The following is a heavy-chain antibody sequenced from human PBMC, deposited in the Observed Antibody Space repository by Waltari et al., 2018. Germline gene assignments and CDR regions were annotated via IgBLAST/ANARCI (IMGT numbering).Heavy chain of an antibody. Sequence: QVQLVQSGAEVKKPGASVKVSCKASGYTFTGYYMHWVRQAPGQGLEWMGWINPNSGGTNYAQKFQGRVTMTRDTSISTAYMELSRLRSDDTAVYYCAREGGYCSGGSCYAAMAYWGQGTLVTVSS. V-gene: IGHV1-2*02. CDR3: AREGGYCSGGSCYAAMAY. CDR2: INPNSGGT. D-gene: IGHD2-15*01. J-gene: IGHJ4*02. CDR1: GYTFTGYY.